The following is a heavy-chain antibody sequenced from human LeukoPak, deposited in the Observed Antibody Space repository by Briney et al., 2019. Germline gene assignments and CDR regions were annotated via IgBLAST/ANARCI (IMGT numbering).Heavy chain of an antibody. CDR1: GGSISSYY. D-gene: IGHD6-13*01. Sequence: SETLSLTCTVSGGSISSYYWSWIRQPPGKGLEWIGYIYYSGSTNYNPSLKSRVTISVDTSKNQFSLKLSSVTAADTAVYYCARAHMMRYSSSWNGGMDVWGQGTTVTVSS. J-gene: IGHJ6*02. CDR2: IYYSGST. V-gene: IGHV4-59*08. CDR3: ARAHMMRYSSSWNGGMDV.